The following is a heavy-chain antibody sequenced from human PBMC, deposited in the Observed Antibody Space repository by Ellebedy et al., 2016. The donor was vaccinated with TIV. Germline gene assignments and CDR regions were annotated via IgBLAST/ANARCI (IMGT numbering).Heavy chain of an antibody. CDR2: VHYSGST. Sequence: MPSETLSLTCTVSGDSIESYHQWNWIRQPPGKGLEWIAYVHYSGSTNYNPSLESRVTISVDTSKNQVSLKLTSVTAADTAVYYCAREGTDGYNYFDYWGRGTLVTVSS. CDR3: AREGTDGYNYFDY. D-gene: IGHD5-24*01. J-gene: IGHJ4*02. V-gene: IGHV4-59*01. CDR1: GDSIESYH.